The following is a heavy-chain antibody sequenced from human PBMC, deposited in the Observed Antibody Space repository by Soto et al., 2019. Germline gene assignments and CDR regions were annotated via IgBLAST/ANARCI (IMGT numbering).Heavy chain of an antibody. J-gene: IGHJ4*02. Sequence: SETLSLTCTVSGGSISSYYWSWIRQPPGKGLEWIGYIYYSGSTNYNPSLKSRVTISVDTSKNQFSLKLSSVTAADTAVYYCAGVEGLDFDYWGQGTRVTVSS. CDR3: AGVEGLDFDY. CDR1: GGSISSYY. CDR2: IYYSGST. V-gene: IGHV4-59*01.